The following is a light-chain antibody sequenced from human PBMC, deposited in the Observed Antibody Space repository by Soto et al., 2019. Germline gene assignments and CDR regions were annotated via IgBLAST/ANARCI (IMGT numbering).Light chain of an antibody. CDR1: QSVSSN. CDR3: QQCNTWPPET. Sequence: ELVMTQSPATQSVSPGERATLSCRASQSVSSNIAWYQQKPGQAPRLLIYGASTRATGIPARFSGSGSGTEFTLTISSLQSEDFAVYYCQQCNTWPPETFGQGTKVDIK. J-gene: IGKJ1*01. CDR2: GAS. V-gene: IGKV3-15*01.